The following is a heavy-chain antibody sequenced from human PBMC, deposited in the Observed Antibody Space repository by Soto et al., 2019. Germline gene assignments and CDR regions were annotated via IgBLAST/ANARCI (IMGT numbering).Heavy chain of an antibody. V-gene: IGHV4-31*03. D-gene: IGHD2-2*02. Sequence: SETLSLTCTVSGGSITTGGSYWSWIRQHPGKGLEWIGNIYHSGNTYYNPSLKSRLTISVDTSKNHFSLMVDSVTAADTAVFYCARARFQVLYGKPYFDSWGQGTLVTVSS. CDR3: ARARFQVLYGKPYFDS. CDR2: IYHSGNT. J-gene: IGHJ4*02. CDR1: GGSITTGGSY.